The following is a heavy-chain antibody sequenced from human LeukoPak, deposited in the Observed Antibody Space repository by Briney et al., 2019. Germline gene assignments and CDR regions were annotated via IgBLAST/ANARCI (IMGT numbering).Heavy chain of an antibody. CDR1: GFTFNSYG. D-gene: IGHD5-12*01. J-gene: IGHJ6*02. Sequence: GGSLRLSCAASGFTFNSYGMHWVRQAPGKGLEWVAVIWYDGSNEYYADSVKGQFSISRDNSKNTLYLQMNSLRAEDTVVYYCARGSLWLRARDGMDVWGQGTTVTVSS. CDR3: ARGSLWLRARDGMDV. CDR2: IWYDGSNE. V-gene: IGHV3-33*01.